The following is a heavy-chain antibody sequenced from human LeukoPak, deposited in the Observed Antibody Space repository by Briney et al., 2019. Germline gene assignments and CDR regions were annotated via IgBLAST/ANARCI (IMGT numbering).Heavy chain of an antibody. CDR2: INHSGST. CDR3: ARGLITMVRGVTKKGDYFDY. J-gene: IGHJ4*02. CDR1: GGSFSGYY. V-gene: IGHV4-34*01. Sequence: SETLSLTCAVDGGSFSGYYWSWIRQPPGKGLEWIGEINHSGSTNYNPSLKSRVTISVDTSKNQFSLKLSSVTAADTAVYYCARGLITMVRGVTKKGDYFDYWGQGTLVTVSS. D-gene: IGHD3-10*01.